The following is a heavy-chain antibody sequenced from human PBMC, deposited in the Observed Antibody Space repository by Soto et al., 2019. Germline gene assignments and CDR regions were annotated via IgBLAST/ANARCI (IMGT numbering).Heavy chain of an antibody. Sequence: QVQLQESGPGLVKPSETLSLTCTVSGGSISSYYWSWVRQPPAKGLEWIGYIYYSGSTNYNPSLKSRVTISVDTSKNQVYLKLSSVTAADTAVYYCARLVRGDWFDPWGQGTLVTVSS. CDR1: GGSISSYY. J-gene: IGHJ5*02. D-gene: IGHD3-10*01. CDR3: ARLVRGDWFDP. CDR2: IYYSGST. V-gene: IGHV4-59*01.